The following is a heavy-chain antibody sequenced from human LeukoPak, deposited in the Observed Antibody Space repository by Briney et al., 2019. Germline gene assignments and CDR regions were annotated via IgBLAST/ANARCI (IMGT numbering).Heavy chain of an antibody. D-gene: IGHD1-26*01. CDR3: VRSWLLVAATRPTDY. CDR2: INQDESET. CDR1: GFTFSSYW. V-gene: IGHV3-7*01. J-gene: IGHJ4*02. Sequence: GGSLRLSCAVSGFTFSSYWMTWVRQAPGKGLESVASINQDESETYYVASVEGRFTISRDNAKSSLYLQMNSLRVEDTAIYYCVRSWLLVAATRPTDYWGQGTLVTVSS.